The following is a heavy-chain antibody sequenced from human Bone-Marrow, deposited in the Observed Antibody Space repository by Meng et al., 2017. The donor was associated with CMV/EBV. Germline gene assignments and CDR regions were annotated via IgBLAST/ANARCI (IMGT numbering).Heavy chain of an antibody. CDR3: AREKVPAARENYYGMDV. V-gene: IGHV3-48*03. D-gene: IGHD2-2*01. CDR1: GFTFTTDD. J-gene: IGHJ6*02. Sequence: GGSLRLSCAVRGFTFTTDDMRWVRQAPGKGLEWVSYISSSGSTIYYADSVKGRFTISRDNAKNSLYLQMNSLRAEDTAVYYCAREKVPAARENYYGMDVWGQGTTVTVSS. CDR2: ISSSGSTI.